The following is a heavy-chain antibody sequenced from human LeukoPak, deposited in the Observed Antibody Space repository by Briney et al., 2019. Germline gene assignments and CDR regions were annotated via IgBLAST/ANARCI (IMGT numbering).Heavy chain of an antibody. Sequence: GGSLRLSCAASGFTFSSYWMSWVRQAPGKGLEWVANIKQDGSEKYYVDSVKGRFTISRDNAKNSLYLQMNSLRAEDTAVYYCAKQIYREDIWFGEEYYYGMDVWGQGTTVTVSS. J-gene: IGHJ6*02. CDR1: GFTFSSYW. V-gene: IGHV3-7*01. CDR3: AKQIYREDIWFGEEYYYGMDV. D-gene: IGHD3-10*01. CDR2: IKQDGSEK.